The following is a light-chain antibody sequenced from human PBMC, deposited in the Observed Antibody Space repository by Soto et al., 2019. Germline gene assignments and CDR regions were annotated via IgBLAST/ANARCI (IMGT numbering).Light chain of an antibody. V-gene: IGKV1-12*01. CDR2: AAT. CDR1: QGISNW. J-gene: IGKJ4*01. Sequence: DIQMTQSPSSVSASVGDRVTITCRATQGISNWLAWYQQKPGQAPKLLIYAATSLQDGVPLRFSVRGSGTDYTLTISALPPEDFATYYCQKDNSLPLTFGGGTKVEIK. CDR3: QKDNSLPLT.